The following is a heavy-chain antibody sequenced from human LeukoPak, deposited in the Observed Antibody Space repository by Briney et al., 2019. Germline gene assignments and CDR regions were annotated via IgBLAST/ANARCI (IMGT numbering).Heavy chain of an antibody. CDR2: IYPGDSDT. CDR1: GNDFTSYW. D-gene: IGHD2-2*01. V-gene: IGHV5-51*01. CDR3: ARGGPGYCSSTSCYGHY. J-gene: IGHJ4*02. Sequence: WESPKIPCKGSGNDFTSYWVGRVRQIPRKGLEWMGIIYPGDSDTRYSLSFQGQVTISADKSITNAYLQWSSLKASDTAMYYCARGGPGYCSSTSCYGHYWGQGTLVTVSS.